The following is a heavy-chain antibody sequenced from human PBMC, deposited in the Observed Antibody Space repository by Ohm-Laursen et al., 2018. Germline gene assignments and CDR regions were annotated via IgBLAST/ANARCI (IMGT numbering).Heavy chain of an antibody. CDR2: INPAGDTT. CDR3: AKGAQLERRLFDS. D-gene: IGHD1-1*01. J-gene: IGHJ4*02. V-gene: IGHV1-46*01. CDR1: GNIFSSYY. Sequence: GASVKVSCKASGNIFSSYYMHWVRQAPGQGLEWMGIINPAGDTTTYAQKFQDRVTMTRDMSTSTAYMELSSLRSEDTAVYYCAKGAQLERRLFDSWGQGTLVTVSS.